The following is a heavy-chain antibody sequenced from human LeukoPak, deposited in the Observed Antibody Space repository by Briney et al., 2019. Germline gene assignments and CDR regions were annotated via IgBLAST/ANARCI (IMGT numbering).Heavy chain of an antibody. CDR2: FYTYGST. CDR3: ARYPKSYSGGWIAFDI. D-gene: IGHD6-19*01. J-gene: IGHJ3*02. Sequence: SETLSLTCTVSGGSISSGNYYWSWIRQPAGKGLEWIGRFYTYGSTNYNPSLKSRVTISVDTSKNQFSLKLSSVTAADTAVYYCARYPKSYSGGWIAFDIWGQGTMVTVSS. V-gene: IGHV4-61*02. CDR1: GGSISSGNYY.